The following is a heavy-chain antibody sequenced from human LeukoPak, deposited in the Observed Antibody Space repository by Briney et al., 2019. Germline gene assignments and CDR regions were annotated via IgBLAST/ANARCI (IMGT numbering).Heavy chain of an antibody. D-gene: IGHD2-15*01. CDR1: GGSISSGDYY. V-gene: IGHV4-30-4*01. CDR3: AREAAAPPYYLDY. CDR2: IYYSGST. J-gene: IGHJ4*02. Sequence: SETLSLTCTVSGGSISSGDYYWSWIRQPPGKGLEWIGYIYYSGSTYYNPSLKSRVTISVDTSKNQFSLKLSSVTAADTAVYYCAREAAAPPYYLDYWGQGTLVTVSS.